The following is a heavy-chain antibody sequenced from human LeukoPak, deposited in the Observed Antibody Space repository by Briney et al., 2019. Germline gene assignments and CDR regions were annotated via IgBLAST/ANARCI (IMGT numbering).Heavy chain of an antibody. D-gene: IGHD1-1*01. CDR1: GGSISSGGYY. CDR3: ARGVGTTWSYGMDV. Sequence: SETLSLTCTVSGGSISSGGYYWSWIRQHPGKGLEWIGYIYNSGSTYYNPSLKSRVTISVDTSKNQLSLKLSSVTAADAAVYYCARGVGTTWSYGMDVWGQGTTVTASS. J-gene: IGHJ6*02. V-gene: IGHV4-31*03. CDR2: IYNSGST.